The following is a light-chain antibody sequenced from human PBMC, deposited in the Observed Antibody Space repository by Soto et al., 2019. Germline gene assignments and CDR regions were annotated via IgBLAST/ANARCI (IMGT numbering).Light chain of an antibody. Sequence: EVVLTQSPVTLSLSPGERATLSCRASQSVSSYLAWYQQKPGQAPRLLIYGASTRATGIPARFSGSGSGTDFTLTISSLEPEDFAVYYCQQRSNWPPFTFGQGARLE. CDR3: QQRSNWPPFT. J-gene: IGKJ5*01. CDR1: QSVSSY. V-gene: IGKV3-11*01. CDR2: GAS.